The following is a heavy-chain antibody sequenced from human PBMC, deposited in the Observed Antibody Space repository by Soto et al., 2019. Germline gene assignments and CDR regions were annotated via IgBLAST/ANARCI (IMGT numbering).Heavy chain of an antibody. V-gene: IGHV4-31*03. D-gene: IGHD3-10*01. CDR3: AREVLDYYGSASLNYGMDV. CDR2: IYYSGTT. Sequence: SETLSLTCTVSGGSVSSGGYYWSWIRQHPGKGLEWIGYIYYSGTTYYNPSLKSRVTISVDTSKSQFSLKLNSVTAADTAVYYCAREVLDYYGSASLNYGMDVWGQGTTVT. CDR1: GGSVSSGGYY. J-gene: IGHJ6*02.